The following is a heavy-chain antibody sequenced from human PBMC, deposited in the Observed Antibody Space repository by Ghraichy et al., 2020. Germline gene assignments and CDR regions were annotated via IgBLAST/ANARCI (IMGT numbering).Heavy chain of an antibody. D-gene: IGHD3-10*01. V-gene: IGHV3-48*03. Sequence: GGSLRLSCVASGFTFSSYEMNWVRQAPGKGLEWVSYISIGGTTIYYADSVKGRFTISRDDAKNSLFLQMNSLRAEDAAIYYCVRDAYWNGWFGMTWGQGTLVTVSS. CDR2: ISIGGTTI. J-gene: IGHJ5*02. CDR1: GFTFSSYE. CDR3: VRDAYWNGWFGMT.